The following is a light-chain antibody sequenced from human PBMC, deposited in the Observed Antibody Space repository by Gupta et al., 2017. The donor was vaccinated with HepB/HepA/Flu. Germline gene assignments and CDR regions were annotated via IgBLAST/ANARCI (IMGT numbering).Light chain of an antibody. CDR1: NANIGGGYD. CDR3: PSYDNSLSGWV. Sequence: HSVLTPPPSVSGAPGQRVTISCTGSNANIGGGYDVHWYQQLPGTAPKLLIYTNTNRPSGVPDRFSGSKSGTSASLAINGLQAEDEADYYCPSYDNSLSGWVFGGGTKLTVL. CDR2: TNT. J-gene: IGLJ3*02. V-gene: IGLV1-40*01.